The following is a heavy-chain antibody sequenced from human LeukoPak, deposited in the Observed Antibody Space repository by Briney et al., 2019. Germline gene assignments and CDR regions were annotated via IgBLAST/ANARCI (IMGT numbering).Heavy chain of an antibody. CDR1: GGSISSGSYY. Sequence: PSQTLSVICTVSGGSISSGSYYWSWIRQPAGKGLEWIGRIYTSGSTNYNPSLKSRVTISVDTSKNQFSLKLSSVTAADTAVYYSASNVADYWGQGTLVTVSS. V-gene: IGHV4-61*02. CDR2: IYTSGST. CDR3: ASNVADY. J-gene: IGHJ4*02. D-gene: IGHD2-15*01.